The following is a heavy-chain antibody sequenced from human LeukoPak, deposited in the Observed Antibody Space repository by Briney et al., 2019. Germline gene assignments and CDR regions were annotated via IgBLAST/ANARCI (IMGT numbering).Heavy chain of an antibody. J-gene: IGHJ4*02. CDR2: IYYSGST. CDR3: ARHTRSAPAAMEYYFDY. V-gene: IGHV4-59*08. D-gene: IGHD2-2*01. CDR1: GGSISSYY. Sequence: SETLSLTCTVSGGSISSYYWSWIRQPPGKGLGWIGDIYYSGSTNYNPSLKSRVTISVDTSKNQFSLKLSSVTAADTAVYYCARHTRSAPAAMEYYFDYWGQGTLVTVSS.